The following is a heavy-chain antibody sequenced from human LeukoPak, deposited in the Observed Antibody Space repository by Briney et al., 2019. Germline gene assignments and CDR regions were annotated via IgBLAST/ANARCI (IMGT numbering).Heavy chain of an antibody. CDR1: GFTFRSYG. Sequence: GGSLRLSCAASGFTFRSYGMHWVRQAPGKGLEWVAVIWYDGSNKYYADSVKGRFTISRDNSKNILYLQMNSLRAEDTAVYYCARDPYGSGSTSFDIWGQGTMVTVSS. J-gene: IGHJ3*02. CDR3: ARDPYGSGSTSFDI. D-gene: IGHD3-10*01. V-gene: IGHV3-33*01. CDR2: IWYDGSNK.